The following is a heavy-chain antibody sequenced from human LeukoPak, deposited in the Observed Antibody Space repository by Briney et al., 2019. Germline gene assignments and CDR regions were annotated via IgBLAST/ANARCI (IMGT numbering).Heavy chain of an antibody. Sequence: ASVKVSCEASGYTFTSYDINWVRQATGQGLEWMGWMNPNSGNTGYAQKFQGRVTITRNTSISTAYMELSSLRSEDTAVYYCARDTYYYDSSGSAFDIWGQGTMVTVSS. CDR1: GYTFTSYD. V-gene: IGHV1-8*03. J-gene: IGHJ3*02. CDR3: ARDTYYYDSSGSAFDI. CDR2: MNPNSGNT. D-gene: IGHD3-22*01.